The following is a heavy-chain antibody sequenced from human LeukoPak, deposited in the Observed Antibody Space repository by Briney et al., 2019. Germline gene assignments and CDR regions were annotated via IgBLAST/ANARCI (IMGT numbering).Heavy chain of an antibody. CDR1: GGSISGYH. J-gene: IGHJ6*03. CDR3: ARVPRSYYYYYYMDV. Sequence: SETLSLTCNVSGGSISGYHWSWIGQPPGKGLEWLGYIYYSGSSNYNPSLKSRVTMSADTSKNQFSLKLSSVTAADTAVYYCARVPRSYYYYYYMDVWGKGTTVTVSS. V-gene: IGHV4-59*01. CDR2: IYYSGSS.